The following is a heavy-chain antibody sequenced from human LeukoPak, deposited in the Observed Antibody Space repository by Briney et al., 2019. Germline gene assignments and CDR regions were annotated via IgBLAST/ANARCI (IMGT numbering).Heavy chain of an antibody. CDR1: GGSISSYY. D-gene: IGHD6-19*01. CDR2: IYYSGST. V-gene: IGHV4-59*01. J-gene: IGHJ5*02. Sequence: ETLSLTCTVSGGSISSYYWSWIRQPPGKGLEWIGYIYYSGSTNYNPSLTSRGTISVDTSKNQFSLKLSSVTAADTAVYYCAREGVAVADPNWFDPWGQGTLVTVSS. CDR3: AREGVAVADPNWFDP.